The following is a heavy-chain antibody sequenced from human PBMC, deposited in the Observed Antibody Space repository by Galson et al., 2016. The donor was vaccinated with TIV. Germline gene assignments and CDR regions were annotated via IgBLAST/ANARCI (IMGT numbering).Heavy chain of an antibody. D-gene: IGHD2-2*01. CDR2: TYYRSRWYY. CDR3: TRAAGKNGACCYATCETFDI. Sequence: CAISGDSVSSDSAAWNWVRQSPSRGLEWLGRTYYRSRWYYDYKVSVKSRITINPDTSKNQFSLQLNSVTPEDTALYYCTRAAGKNGACCYATCETFDIWGQGTMVTVSS. CDR1: GDSVSSDSAA. V-gene: IGHV6-1*01. J-gene: IGHJ3*02.